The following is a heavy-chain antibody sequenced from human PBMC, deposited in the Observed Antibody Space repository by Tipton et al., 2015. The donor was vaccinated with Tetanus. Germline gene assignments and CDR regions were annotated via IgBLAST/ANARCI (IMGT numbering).Heavy chain of an antibody. V-gene: IGHV3-21*06. Sequence: SLRLSCEVSGFTFSNYKMNWVRQAPGRGLEWVSSISSTSRYINYADSVKGRFTVSRDNAKSSLFLQLDSLRDDDTAVYYCVSGAALDYWGQGTPITVSS. CDR2: ISSTSRYI. J-gene: IGHJ4*02. CDR1: GFTFSNYK. D-gene: IGHD6-25*01. CDR3: VSGAALDY.